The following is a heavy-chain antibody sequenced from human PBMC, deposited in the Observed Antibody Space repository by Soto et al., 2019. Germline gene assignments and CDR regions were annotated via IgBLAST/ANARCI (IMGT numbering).Heavy chain of an antibody. J-gene: IGHJ4*02. CDR2: INHSGST. D-gene: IGHD1-26*01. CDR1: GGSFSGYY. V-gene: IGHV4-34*01. Sequence: PSETLSLTCAVYGGSFSGYYWGWIRQPPGKGLEWIGEINHSGSTNYNPSLKSRVTISVDTSKNQFSLKLSSVTAADTAVYYCARGKSDGALSNWGQGTLVTVSS. CDR3: ARGKSDGALSN.